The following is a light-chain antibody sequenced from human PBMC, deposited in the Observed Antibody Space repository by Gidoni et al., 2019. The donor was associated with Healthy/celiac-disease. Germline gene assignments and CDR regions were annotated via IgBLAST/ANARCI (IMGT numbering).Light chain of an antibody. V-gene: IGKV1-39*01. J-gene: IGKJ2*01. Sequence: DIQMTQSPSSLSDSVGDRVTITCRASQSISSYLNWYQQKPEKAPKLLIYAASSLRSGVPSRFSGSGAGTDFTLTISSLQPEEVAAYYCQQSYSTPPYTFGQGTKLEIK. CDR1: QSISSY. CDR2: AAS. CDR3: QQSYSTPPYT.